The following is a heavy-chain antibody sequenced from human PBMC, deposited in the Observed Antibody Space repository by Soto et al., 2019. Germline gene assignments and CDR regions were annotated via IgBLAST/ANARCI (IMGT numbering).Heavy chain of an antibody. CDR3: AKDPPSERMQPDYGMDV. Sequence: GGSLRLSCAASGFTFSSHAMSWVRQAPGKGLEWVSSISGSDGTTYYAKSVKGRFSISRDNSMNTLYLQMNSLRVEDTAVYYCAKDPPSERMQPDYGMDVWGQGTTVTVSS. CDR2: ISGSDGTT. D-gene: IGHD6-13*01. V-gene: IGHV3-23*01. CDR1: GFTFSSHA. J-gene: IGHJ6*02.